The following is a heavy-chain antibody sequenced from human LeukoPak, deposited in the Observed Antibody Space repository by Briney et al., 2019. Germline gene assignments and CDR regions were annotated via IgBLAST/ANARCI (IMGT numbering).Heavy chain of an antibody. D-gene: IGHD1-26*01. CDR1: GGTFSGYA. CDR3: ARSRAFNSGAFDP. V-gene: IGHV1-69*13. Sequence: ASVKVSCKASGGTFSGYAISWVRQAPGQGLEWMGGITPMFGTAKYAQKFQGRVTITADESTSTAYMELSSLRSEDAAVYYCARSRAFNSGAFDPWGQGSLVTVSS. J-gene: IGHJ5*02. CDR2: ITPMFGTA.